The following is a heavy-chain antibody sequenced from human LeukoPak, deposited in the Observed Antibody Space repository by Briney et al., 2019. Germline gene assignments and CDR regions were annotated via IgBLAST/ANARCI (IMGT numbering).Heavy chain of an antibody. CDR2: IYPGDSDT. V-gene: IGHV5-51*01. D-gene: IGHD2-15*01. J-gene: IGHJ5*02. CDR3: ARVVVVAAHSLDWFDP. CDR1: GYSFTSYW. Sequence: GESLKISCKGSGYSFTSYWIGWVRQMPGKGLEGMGIIYPGDSDTRYSPSFQGQVTISGDKSISTAYLQWSRLKASDTAMYYCARVVVVAAHSLDWFDPWGQGTLVTVSS.